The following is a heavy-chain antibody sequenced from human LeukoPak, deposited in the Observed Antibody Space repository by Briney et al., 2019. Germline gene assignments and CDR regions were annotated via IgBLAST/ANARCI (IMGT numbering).Heavy chain of an antibody. D-gene: IGHD1-26*01. CDR3: ARDKGSYDYYYYGMDV. Sequence: SETLSLTCTVPGGSISSYYWSWIRQPPGKGLEWIGYIYYSGSTNYNPSLKSRVTISVDTSKSQFSLKLSSVTAADTAVYYCARDKGSYDYYYYGMDVWGQGTTVTVSS. V-gene: IGHV4-59*01. J-gene: IGHJ6*02. CDR1: GGSISSYY. CDR2: IYYSGST.